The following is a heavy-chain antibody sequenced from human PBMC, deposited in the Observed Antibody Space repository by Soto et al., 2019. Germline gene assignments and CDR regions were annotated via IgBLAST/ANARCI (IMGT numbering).Heavy chain of an antibody. CDR1: GFTFSNYA. J-gene: IGHJ4*02. V-gene: IGHV3-23*01. Sequence: SLRLSCAASGFTFSNYAMNWVRQAPGKGLEWVSGISDSGHDTFYADSVKGRFTISRDNSKSTLYLQLSSLSAEDTAIYYCAKGRCASCYFADYWGQGSLVTVSS. CDR2: ISDSGHDT. D-gene: IGHD2-21*01. CDR3: AKGRCASCYFADY.